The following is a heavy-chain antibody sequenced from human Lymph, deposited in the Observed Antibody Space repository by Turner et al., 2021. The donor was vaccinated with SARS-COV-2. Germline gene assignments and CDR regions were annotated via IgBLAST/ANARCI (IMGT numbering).Heavy chain of an antibody. CDR2: ISVSGGST. Sequence: EVQLLESGGGVVQPGGSLRLSCASSGFTFSSSAMSWVRQAPGKGLEWVASISVSGGSTYYADSVKGRFTISRDNSKNTLYLQMNSLRAEDTAVYYCAKGVRGVIIPEAVDIWGQGTMVTISS. CDR3: AKGVRGVIIPEAVDI. D-gene: IGHD3-10*01. CDR1: GFTFSSSA. V-gene: IGHV3-23*01. J-gene: IGHJ3*02.